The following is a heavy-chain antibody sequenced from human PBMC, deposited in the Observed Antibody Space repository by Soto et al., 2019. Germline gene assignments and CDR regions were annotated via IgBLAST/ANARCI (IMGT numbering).Heavy chain of an antibody. Sequence: SETLSLTCTVSGGSISSYYWSWIRQPPGKGLEWIGYIYYSGSTNYNPSLKSRVTISVDTSKNQFSLKLSSVTAADTAVYYCAGGSRMTPGYWGQGTLVTVSS. CDR3: AGGSRMTPGY. CDR1: GGSISSYY. D-gene: IGHD1-26*01. V-gene: IGHV4-59*01. J-gene: IGHJ4*02. CDR2: IYYSGST.